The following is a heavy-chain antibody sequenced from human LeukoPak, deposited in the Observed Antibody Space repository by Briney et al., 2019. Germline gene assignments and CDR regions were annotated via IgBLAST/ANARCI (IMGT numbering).Heavy chain of an antibody. J-gene: IGHJ4*02. CDR3: VKNGGSLDY. V-gene: IGHV3-7*01. Sequence: QSGGSLRLSCAASGFSFSNHWMSWVRQAPGKGLEWVASINLDGTDKYYVDAVKGRFTTSRDNAKNSLFLEMNSLRATDTAVYYCVKNGGSLDYWGQGTLVTVSS. D-gene: IGHD2-15*01. CDR2: INLDGTDK. CDR1: GFSFSNHW.